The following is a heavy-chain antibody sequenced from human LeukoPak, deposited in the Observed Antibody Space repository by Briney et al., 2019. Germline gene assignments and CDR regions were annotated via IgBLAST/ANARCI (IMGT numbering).Heavy chain of an antibody. CDR2: ISSSGSTI. CDR1: GFTFSSYE. Sequence: GGSLRLSCAASGFTFSSYEMNWVRQAPGKGLEWVSYISSSGSTIYYADSVKGRFTISRDNAKNSLYLQMNSLRAEATAVYYCAELGITMIGGVWGKGTTVTISS. J-gene: IGHJ6*04. CDR3: AELGITMIGGV. V-gene: IGHV3-48*03. D-gene: IGHD3-10*02.